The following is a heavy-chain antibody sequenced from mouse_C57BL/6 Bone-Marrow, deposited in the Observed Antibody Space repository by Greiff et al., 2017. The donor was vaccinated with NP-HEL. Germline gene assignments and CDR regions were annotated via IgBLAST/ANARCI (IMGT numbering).Heavy chain of an antibody. CDR1: GYTFTSYW. CDR2: IHPNSGST. V-gene: IGHV1-64*01. CDR3: ARQFTTGVARGDY. Sequence: QVQLQQPGAELVKPGASVKLSCKASGYTFTSYWMHWVKQRPGQGLEWIGMIHPNSGSTNYNEKFKSKATLTVDKSSSTAYMQLSSLTSEDSAVYYCARQFTTGVARGDYWGQGTTLTVSS. J-gene: IGHJ2*01. D-gene: IGHD1-1*01.